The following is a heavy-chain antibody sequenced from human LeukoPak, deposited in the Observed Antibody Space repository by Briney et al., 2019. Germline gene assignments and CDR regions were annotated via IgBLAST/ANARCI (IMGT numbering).Heavy chain of an antibody. Sequence: SETLSLTCTVSGGSISSYYWSWIRQPPGKGLEWIGYIYYSGNTNDNPSLKSRVTISIDTSKNRFSLKMSSVTAADTAVYYCARVGSGCFDYWGQGTLVTVSS. CDR3: ARVGSGCFDY. D-gene: IGHD6-19*01. CDR2: IYYSGNT. V-gene: IGHV4-59*01. CDR1: GGSISSYY. J-gene: IGHJ4*02.